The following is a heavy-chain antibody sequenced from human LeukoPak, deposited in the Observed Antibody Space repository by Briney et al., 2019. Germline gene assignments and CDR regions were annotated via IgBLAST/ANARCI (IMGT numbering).Heavy chain of an antibody. Sequence: ASSLKVSFKASGYTLTTYGITWVRQVPGQGLELMAWISAHTGDTKSAQRFHDRVTTTTDTSTNTAYMELRSLRSDDTAVYYCARVGFSKFYYYMDVWGKGTTVTVSS. CDR3: ARVGFSKFYYYMDV. CDR2: ISAHTGDT. CDR1: GYTLTTYG. V-gene: IGHV1-18*01. J-gene: IGHJ6*03. D-gene: IGHD4-11*01.